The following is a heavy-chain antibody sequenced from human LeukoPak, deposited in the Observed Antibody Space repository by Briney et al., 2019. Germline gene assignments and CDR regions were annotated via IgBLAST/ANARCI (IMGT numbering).Heavy chain of an antibody. CDR3: AKAAPTGPVDY. CDR1: GFTFSSYG. V-gene: IGHV3-30*18. Sequence: PGGSLRLSCAASGFTFSSYGMHWVRQAPGKGLEWVAVISYDGSNKYYADSVKGRFSISRDNSKNTLHLQMNSLRAEDTAVYYCAKAAPTGPVDYWGQGTLVTVSS. J-gene: IGHJ4*02. CDR2: ISYDGSNK.